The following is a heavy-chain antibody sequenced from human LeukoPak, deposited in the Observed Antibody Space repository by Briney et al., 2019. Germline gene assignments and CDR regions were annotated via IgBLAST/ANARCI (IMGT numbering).Heavy chain of an antibody. CDR3: AKGGSYDILTGYVDY. CDR2: ISWNSGSI. D-gene: IGHD3-9*01. Sequence: SLRLSCAASGFTFDDYAMHWVRQAPGKGLEWVSGISWNSGSIGYADSVKGRFTISRDNAKNSLYLQMNSLRAEDTALYYCAKGGSYDILTGYVDYWGQGTLVTVSS. CDR1: GFTFDDYA. J-gene: IGHJ4*02. V-gene: IGHV3-9*01.